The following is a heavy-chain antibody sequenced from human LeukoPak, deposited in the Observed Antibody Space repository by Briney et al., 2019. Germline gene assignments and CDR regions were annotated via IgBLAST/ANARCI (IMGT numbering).Heavy chain of an antibody. Sequence: PGGSLRLSCAASGFTFSHYNMNWVRQAPGKGLEWVSYITGSSTSIYYADSVKGRFTISRDNAKNSLYLQMNSLRAEDTAVYYCAREPTYTSSWHNSCDYWGQGTLVTVSS. D-gene: IGHD6-13*01. J-gene: IGHJ4*02. V-gene: IGHV3-48*01. CDR2: ITGSSTSI. CDR1: GFTFSHYN. CDR3: AREPTYTSSWHNSCDY.